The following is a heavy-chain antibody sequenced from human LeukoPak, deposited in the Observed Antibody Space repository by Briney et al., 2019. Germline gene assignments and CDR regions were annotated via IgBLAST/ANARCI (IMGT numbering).Heavy chain of an antibody. Sequence: GGSLRLSCAASGFTFSSYWMSWVRQAPGKGLVWVANIKQDGSEKYYVDSVKGRFTISRDNAKNSLYLQMNSLRAEDTAVYYCASLGYCSSTSCYASNYFDYWGQGTLVTVSS. J-gene: IGHJ4*02. CDR3: ASLGYCSSTSCYASNYFDY. D-gene: IGHD2-2*01. V-gene: IGHV3-7*01. CDR2: IKQDGSEK. CDR1: GFTFSSYW.